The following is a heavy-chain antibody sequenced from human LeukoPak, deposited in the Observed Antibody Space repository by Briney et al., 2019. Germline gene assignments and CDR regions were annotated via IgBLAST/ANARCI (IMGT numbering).Heavy chain of an antibody. D-gene: IGHD3-3*01. Sequence: GGSLRLSCAASGFTVSSIHMVWVRQAPGKGLEWVSAISGSGGSTYYADSVKGRFTISRDNGKSSLYLQMNSLRAEDTAVYYCARMSGSRLPGNWGQGTLVTVSS. V-gene: IGHV3-23*01. J-gene: IGHJ4*02. CDR3: ARMSGSRLPGN. CDR1: GFTVSSIH. CDR2: ISGSGGST.